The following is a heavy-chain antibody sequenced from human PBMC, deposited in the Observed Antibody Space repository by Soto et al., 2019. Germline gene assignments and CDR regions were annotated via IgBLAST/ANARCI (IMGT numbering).Heavy chain of an antibody. CDR3: ARVIMDV. CDR1: GFTFTTYA. Sequence: GGSLRLSCAASGFTFTTYAMTWVRQAPGKGLEWLSAINTAGTTYYADSVKGRFTISRDNAKNSLYLQMNSLRDEDTAVYYCARVIMDVWGQGTTVTVSS. CDR2: INTAGTT. V-gene: IGHV3-23*01. J-gene: IGHJ6*01.